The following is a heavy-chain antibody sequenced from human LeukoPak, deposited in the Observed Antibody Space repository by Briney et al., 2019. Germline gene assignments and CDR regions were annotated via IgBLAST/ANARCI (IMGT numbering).Heavy chain of an antibody. Sequence: GGSLRLSCAASGFTVSSNYMSWVRQAPGKGLEWASVIYSGGSTYYADSVKGRFTISRDNSKNTLYLQMNSLRAEDTAVYYCARENYGDYPEDYWGQGTLVTVSS. CDR2: IYSGGST. V-gene: IGHV3-66*02. CDR1: GFTVSSNY. J-gene: IGHJ4*02. CDR3: ARENYGDYPEDY. D-gene: IGHD4-17*01.